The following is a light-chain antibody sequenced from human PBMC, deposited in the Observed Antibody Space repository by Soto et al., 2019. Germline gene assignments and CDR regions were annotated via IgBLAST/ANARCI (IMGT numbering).Light chain of an antibody. CDR3: NSYTTNSNRV. V-gene: IGLV2-14*01. J-gene: IGLJ1*01. CDR1: SSDVGLYDY. Sequence: QSVLTQPASVSGSPGQSITISCTGTSSDVGLYDYVSWYQQHPGKAPQLMIYAVSNRPSGVSNRFSASKSGNTASLFISGLQAEDEADYYCNSYTTNSNRVFGTGTKVTVL. CDR2: AVS.